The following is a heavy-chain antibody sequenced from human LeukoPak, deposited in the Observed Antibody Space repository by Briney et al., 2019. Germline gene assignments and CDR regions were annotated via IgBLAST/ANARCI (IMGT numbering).Heavy chain of an antibody. CDR2: ISSSGSTI. D-gene: IGHD3-22*01. Sequence: GRSLRLSCAASGFTFDDYAMHWVRQAPGKGLEWVSYISSSGSTIYYADSVKGRFTISRDNAKNSLYLQMNSLRAEDTAVYYCAREWDYYDSSGYYPLDYWGQGTLVTVSS. CDR1: GFTFDDYA. J-gene: IGHJ4*02. V-gene: IGHV3-11*04. CDR3: AREWDYYDSSGYYPLDY.